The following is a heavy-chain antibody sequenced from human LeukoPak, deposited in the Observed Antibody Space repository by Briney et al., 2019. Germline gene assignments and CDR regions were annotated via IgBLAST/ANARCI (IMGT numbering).Heavy chain of an antibody. CDR1: GFTFSGYA. V-gene: IGHV3-23*05. CDR3: ARDLGVLRSGEQHPDNWLDS. J-gene: IGHJ5*01. CDR2: IFASGSTT. D-gene: IGHD1-1*01. Sequence: GGSLRLSCAASGFTFSGYAMNWVRQAPGKGLEWVSLIFASGSTTKYADSVKGRFTISRDNSKNTLYLQMNSLRAEDTAVYYCARDLGVLRSGEQHPDNWLDSWGQGTLVTVSS.